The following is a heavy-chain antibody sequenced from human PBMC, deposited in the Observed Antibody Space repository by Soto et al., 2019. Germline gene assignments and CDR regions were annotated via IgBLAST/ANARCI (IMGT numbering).Heavy chain of an antibody. CDR2: IDPSDSYT. J-gene: IGHJ6*02. CDR1: GYSFTSYW. D-gene: IGHD1-7*01. V-gene: IGHV5-10-1*01. CDR3: VTGTTYYYYYGMDV. Sequence: PGESLKISCKGSGYSFTSYWISWVRQMPGKGLEWMGRIDPSDSYTNYSPSFQGHVTISAAKSISTAYLQWSSLKASDTAMYYCVTGTTYYYYYGMDVWGQGTTVTVAS.